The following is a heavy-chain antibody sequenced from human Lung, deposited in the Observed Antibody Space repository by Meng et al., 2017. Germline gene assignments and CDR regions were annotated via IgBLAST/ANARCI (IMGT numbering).Heavy chain of an antibody. V-gene: IGHV4-34*01. Sequence: QVQLKQWGAGRLKPSETLSLPCVVSGGSFSDYYWSWIRQPPGKGLEWIGEINHSGSTNYNPSLESRATISVDTSQNNLSLKLSSVTAADSAVYYCARGPTTMAHDFDYWGQGTLVTVSS. CDR2: INHSGST. CDR1: GGSFSDYY. J-gene: IGHJ4*02. CDR3: ARGPTTMAHDFDY. D-gene: IGHD4-11*01.